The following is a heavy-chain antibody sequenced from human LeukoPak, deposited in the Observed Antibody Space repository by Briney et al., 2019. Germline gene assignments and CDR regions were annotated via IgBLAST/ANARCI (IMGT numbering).Heavy chain of an antibody. V-gene: IGHV4-34*01. CDR1: GGSFSGYY. CDR2: INHSGSN. CDR3: ARVSSGYYYYYYYMDV. Sequence: PSETLSLTCAVYGGSFSGYYWSWIRQPPGKGLEWIGEINHSGSNNYNPSLKSRVTISVDTSKNQFSLKLSSVTAADTAVYYCARVSSGYYYYYYYMDVWGKGTTVTVSS. D-gene: IGHD3-22*01. J-gene: IGHJ6*03.